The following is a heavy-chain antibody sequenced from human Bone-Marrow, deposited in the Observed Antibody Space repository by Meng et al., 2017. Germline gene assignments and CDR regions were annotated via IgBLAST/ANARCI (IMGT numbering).Heavy chain of an antibody. J-gene: IGHJ5*02. CDR2: INTNTGNP. Sequence: ASAKVSCKASGYTFSSDAMNWVRQAPGQGLEWMGWINTNTGNPTYAQGFTGRFVYSLDTSVSTAYLQISSLKTEDTAVYYCARACGGWYGLGWFDPWGQGTLVTVSS. D-gene: IGHD6-19*01. V-gene: IGHV7-4-1*02. CDR1: GYTFSSDA. CDR3: ARACGGWYGLGWFDP.